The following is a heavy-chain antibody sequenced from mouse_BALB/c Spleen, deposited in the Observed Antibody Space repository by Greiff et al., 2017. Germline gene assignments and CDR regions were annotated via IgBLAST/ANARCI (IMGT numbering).Heavy chain of an antibody. CDR3: ARRVDYDDGDDY. CDR2: IAPGSGST. J-gene: IGHJ2*01. V-gene: IGHV1S41*01. Sequence: DLVKPGASVKLSCKASGYTFTSYWINWIKQRPGQGLEWIGRIAPGSGSTYYNEMFKGKATLTVDTSPSTAYIQLSSLSSEDSAVYFCARRVDYDDGDDYWGQGTTLTVSS. CDR1: GYTFTSYW. D-gene: IGHD2-4*01.